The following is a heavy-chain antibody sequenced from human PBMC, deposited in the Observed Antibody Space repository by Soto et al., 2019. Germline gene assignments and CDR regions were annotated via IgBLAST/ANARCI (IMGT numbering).Heavy chain of an antibody. CDR3: ARHGNVILTGYYVNYYYGMAV. CDR1: GGSISSSSYY. Sequence: LSLTCTVSGGSISSSSYYWGWIRQPPGKGLEWIGSIYYSGRTYYNPSLKSRVTISVDTSKNQFSLKLSSVTAADTAVYYCARHGNVILTGYYVNYYYGMAVWGQGTTVTVSS. J-gene: IGHJ6*02. D-gene: IGHD3-9*01. V-gene: IGHV4-39*01. CDR2: IYYSGRT.